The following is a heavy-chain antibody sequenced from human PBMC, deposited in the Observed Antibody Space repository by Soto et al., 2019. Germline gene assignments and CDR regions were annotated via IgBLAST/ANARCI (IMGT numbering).Heavy chain of an antibody. D-gene: IGHD3-3*01. CDR1: GGSISSSSYY. CDR3: ARQGLADFWSGYSSWFDP. CDR2: IYYSGST. V-gene: IGHV4-39*01. J-gene: IGHJ5*02. Sequence: SETLSLTCTVSGGSISSSSYYWGWIRQPPGKGLEWIGSIYYSGSTYYNPSLKSRVTVSVDTSKNQFSLKLSSVTAADTAVYYCARQGLADFWSGYSSWFDPWGQGTLVTVSS.